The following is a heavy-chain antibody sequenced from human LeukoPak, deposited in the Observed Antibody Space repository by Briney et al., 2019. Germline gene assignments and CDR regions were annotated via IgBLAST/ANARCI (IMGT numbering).Heavy chain of an antibody. J-gene: IGHJ5*02. V-gene: IGHV4-4*02. Sequence: SETLSLTCAVSGGSISSSNWWIWVRQPPGKGLEWIGEIYHSGTTNYNPSLKSRVTISVDKSKNQFSLKLSSVTAADTAVYYCARGRGYYGSGSPRWFDPWGQGTLVTVSS. D-gene: IGHD3-10*01. CDR1: GGSISSSNW. CDR2: IYHSGTT. CDR3: ARGRGYYGSGSPRWFDP.